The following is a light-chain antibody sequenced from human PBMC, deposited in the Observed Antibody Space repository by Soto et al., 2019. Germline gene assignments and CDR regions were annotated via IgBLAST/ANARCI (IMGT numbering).Light chain of an antibody. Sequence: EIVLTQSPGTLSLSPGERATLSCRVSQSVSSSYLAWYQQIPGQAPRLLIYGASSRATGIPDRFSGSGSGTDFALTISRLEPEDFAVYYCQQYFKSPWTFGQGTKVDIK. CDR3: QQYFKSPWT. CDR1: QSVSSSY. CDR2: GAS. V-gene: IGKV3-20*01. J-gene: IGKJ1*01.